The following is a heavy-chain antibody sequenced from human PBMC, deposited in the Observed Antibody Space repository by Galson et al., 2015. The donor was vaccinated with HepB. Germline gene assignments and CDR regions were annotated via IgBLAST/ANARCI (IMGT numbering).Heavy chain of an antibody. CDR1: GFTFSNYW. CDR2: INTDRSST. J-gene: IGHJ5*02. V-gene: IGHV3-74*01. Sequence: SLRLSCAASGFTFSNYWMHWVRQAPGKGLVWVSRINTDRSSTRYADSVKGRFTISRDNAKNTLYLQMNSLSAEDTAMYYCARAHDGNGDNWFDPWGQGTLVTVSS. CDR3: ARAHDGNGDNWFDP. D-gene: IGHD4-23*01.